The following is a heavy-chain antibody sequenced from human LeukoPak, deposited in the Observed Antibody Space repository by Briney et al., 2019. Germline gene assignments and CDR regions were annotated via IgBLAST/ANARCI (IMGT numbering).Heavy chain of an antibody. CDR3: AKSDCSGPTCYSGLDS. D-gene: IGHD2-15*01. V-gene: IGHV3-23*01. CDR2: ISGSGDNA. Sequence: GSLRLSCEASGFSFRTYTMSWVRLAPGKGLEWVSSISGSGDNAFYADSVKGRFALSRDNSKNTLLLQMNSLRADDAAIYFCAKSDCSGPTCYSGLDSWGQGTLVTVSS. J-gene: IGHJ4*02. CDR1: GFSFRTYT.